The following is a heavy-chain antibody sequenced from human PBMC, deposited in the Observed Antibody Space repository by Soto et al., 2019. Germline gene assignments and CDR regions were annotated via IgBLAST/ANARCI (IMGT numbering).Heavy chain of an antibody. Sequence: LGESLKISCKGSGYSFTTFWINWVRQMPGKGLEWMGRIDPSDSYTHYSPSFQGHVTISTDNSVSTAYLQWSSLKASDTAIYYCARQGCTGGLRYDEWGQGTLVTVSS. CDR2: IDPSDSYT. J-gene: IGHJ1*01. D-gene: IGHD2-8*02. CDR1: GYSFTTFW. V-gene: IGHV5-10-1*01. CDR3: ARQGCTGGLRYDE.